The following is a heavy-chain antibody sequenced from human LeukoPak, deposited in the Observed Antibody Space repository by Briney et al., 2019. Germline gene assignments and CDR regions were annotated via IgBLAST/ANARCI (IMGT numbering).Heavy chain of an antibody. D-gene: IGHD3-10*01. CDR3: TKDLTPGGADV. J-gene: IGHJ6*02. Sequence: GGSLRLSCAVSGFTSDDHAMHWVRQASGKGLEWVAGIMWRSGSTGYGDSVKDRFTISRDNAKKSLYLQMNGLRVEDTAFYYCTKDLTPGGADVWGQGTTVTVSS. CDR1: GFTSDDHA. CDR2: IMWRSGST. V-gene: IGHV3-9*02.